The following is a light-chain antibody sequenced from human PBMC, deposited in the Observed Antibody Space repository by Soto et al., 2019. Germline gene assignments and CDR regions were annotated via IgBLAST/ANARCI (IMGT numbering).Light chain of an antibody. V-gene: IGLV2-14*03. CDR1: SSDVGAFNY. J-gene: IGLJ1*01. Sequence: QSVLTQPASVSGSPGQSISISCIGTSSDVGAFNYVSWYQHHPGKAPQLIIYDVTSRPSGVSNRFSASKSGNTASLTISGLQAEDEADYYCSSYTTRNTEVFGTGTKVTAL. CDR2: DVT. CDR3: SSYTTRNTEV.